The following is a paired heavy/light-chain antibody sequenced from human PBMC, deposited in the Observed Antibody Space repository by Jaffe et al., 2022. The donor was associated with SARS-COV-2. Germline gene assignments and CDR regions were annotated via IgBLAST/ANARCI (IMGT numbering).Heavy chain of an antibody. Sequence: QAQLVQSGAEVKKPGASVKVSCKASGYTFTSYTIHWVRQAPGQRLEWMGWINAANGDTKSSQKFQGRVSLTRDTSASTGYMELSSLTSEDTAMYYCARGGGTGIFDSWGQGTLVTVSS. CDR3: ARGGGTGIFDS. J-gene: IGHJ4*02. CDR1: GYTFTSYT. V-gene: IGHV1-3*01. CDR2: INAANGDT. D-gene: IGHD1-1*01.
Light chain of an antibody. CDR2: LGS. Sequence: DIVMTQSPLSLPVTPGEPASISCRSSQSLLHSNGYNYLDWYLQRPGQSPQLLIYLGSNRASGVPDRFSGSGSGTDFTLKISRVEAEDVGVYYCMQALQIPPAFGQGTKVEIK. V-gene: IGKV2-28*01. J-gene: IGKJ1*01. CDR3: MQALQIPPA. CDR1: QSLLHSNGYNY.